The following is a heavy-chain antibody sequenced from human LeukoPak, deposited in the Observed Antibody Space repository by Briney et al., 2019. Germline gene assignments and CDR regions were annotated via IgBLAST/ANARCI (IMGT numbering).Heavy chain of an antibody. V-gene: IGHV3-23*01. CDR3: ARAPSEIGGYYPEYFRH. CDR1: GFIFSNFV. Sequence: GGSLRLSCAASGFIFSNFVMSWVRQAPGKGLQWVSSISASGAATYYADSVKGRFTISRDNAKNTLSLQMNSLRAEDTGVYYCARAPSEIGGYYPEYFRHWGQGTLVTVSS. CDR2: ISASGAAT. J-gene: IGHJ1*01. D-gene: IGHD3-22*01.